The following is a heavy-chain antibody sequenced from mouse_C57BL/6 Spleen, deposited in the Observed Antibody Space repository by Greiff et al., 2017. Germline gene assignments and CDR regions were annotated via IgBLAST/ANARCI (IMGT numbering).Heavy chain of an antibody. J-gene: IGHJ2*01. CDR3: ARRCSNFDD. CDR2: INPNNGGT. D-gene: IGHD1-1*01. CDR1: GYTFTDYY. V-gene: IGHV1-26*01. Sequence: EVQLQQSGPELVQPGASVKMSCKASGYTFTDYYINWVKQRPGKRLEWIGDINPNNGGTNSNQKFKGKATLTVDKSSSTAYMELRSLTSEDSAVYYCARRCSNFDDWGQGTTLTVSS.